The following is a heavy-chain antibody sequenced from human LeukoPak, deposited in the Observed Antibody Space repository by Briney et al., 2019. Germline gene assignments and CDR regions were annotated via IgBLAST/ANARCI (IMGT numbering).Heavy chain of an antibody. D-gene: IGHD2-15*01. CDR3: ARDGDIVVVVAATLIDY. V-gene: IGHV3-7*01. Sequence: GGSLRLSCAASGFTFSSYWMSWVRQAPGKGLEWVANIKQDGSEKYYVDSVKGRFTISRDNAKNSLYLQTNSLRAEDTAVYYCARDGDIVVVVAATLIDYWAREPWSPSPQ. CDR2: IKQDGSEK. J-gene: IGHJ4*02. CDR1: GFTFSSYW.